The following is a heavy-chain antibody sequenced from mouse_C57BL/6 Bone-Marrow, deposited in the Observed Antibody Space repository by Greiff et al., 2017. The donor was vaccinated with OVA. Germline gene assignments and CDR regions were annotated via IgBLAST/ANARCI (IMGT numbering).Heavy chain of an antibody. Sequence: QVQLQQSGPELVKPGASVKISCKASGYAFSSSWMNWVKQRPGKGLEWIGRIYPGDGDTNYTGKFKGKATLTADKSSSTAYMQISSLTSEDSAVYFCARHEDGYYASYFDYWGQGTTLTVSS. CDR2: IYPGDGDT. CDR3: ARHEDGYYASYFDY. D-gene: IGHD2-3*01. CDR1: GYAFSSSW. J-gene: IGHJ2*01. V-gene: IGHV1-82*01.